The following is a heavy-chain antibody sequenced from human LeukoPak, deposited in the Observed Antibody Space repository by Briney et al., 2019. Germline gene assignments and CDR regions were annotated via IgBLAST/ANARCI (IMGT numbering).Heavy chain of an antibody. CDR3: ARVRYYDSSGYYYGSFDY. D-gene: IGHD3-22*01. V-gene: IGHV4-39*07. J-gene: IGHJ4*02. CDR1: GGSISSSNQ. CDR2: IYHSGST. Sequence: SETLSLTCIVSGGSISSSNQYWGWIRQPPGKGLEWIGEIYHSGSTNYNPSLKSRVTISVDKSTSTAYMELSSLRSEDTAVYYCARVRYYDSSGYYYGSFDYWGQGTLVTVSS.